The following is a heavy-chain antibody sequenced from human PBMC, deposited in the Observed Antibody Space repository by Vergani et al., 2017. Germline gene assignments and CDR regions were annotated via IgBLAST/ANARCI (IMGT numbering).Heavy chain of an antibody. CDR3: ARVYSPDYCSNTNCYTFDY. CDR2: IYTSGST. Sequence: QMQLPESGPGLVKPSQTLSLTCSVSGGSISSGPYSWNWIRQPAGRGLEWIGRIYTSGSTDYNPSLQSRVTLSVDTSKNQFSLKLTSVTAADTAVYYCARVYSPDYCSNTNCYTFDYWGQGTLVTVSS. D-gene: IGHD2-2*02. V-gene: IGHV4-61*02. CDR1: GGSISSGPYS. J-gene: IGHJ4*02.